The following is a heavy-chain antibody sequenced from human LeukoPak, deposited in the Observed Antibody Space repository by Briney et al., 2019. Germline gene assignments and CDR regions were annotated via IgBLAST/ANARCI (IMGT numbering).Heavy chain of an antibody. J-gene: IGHJ4*02. CDR2: ISAYNGNT. CDR1: GYTFTSYG. CDR3: ARDIGGYSSSWSLFDY. V-gene: IGHV1-18*01. Sequence: ASVKVSCKASGYTFTSYGISWVRQAPGQGLEWMGWISAYNGNTNYAQKLQGRVTMTTDTSTSTAYMELRSLRSDDTAVYYCARDIGGYSSSWSLFDYWGQGTLATVSS. D-gene: IGHD6-13*01.